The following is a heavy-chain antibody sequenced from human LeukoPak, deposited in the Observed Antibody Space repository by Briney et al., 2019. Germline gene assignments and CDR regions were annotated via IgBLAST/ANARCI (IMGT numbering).Heavy chain of an antibody. J-gene: IGHJ4*02. Sequence: PGGSLRLSCAASGFTVSSNYMSWVRQAPGKGLEWVSVIYSGGSTYYADSVKGRFTISRDNSKNTLYLQMNSLRAEDTAVYYCARSYGSGREDPFDYWGQGTLVTVSS. CDR3: ARSYGSGREDPFDY. CDR2: IYSGGST. CDR1: GFTVSSNY. V-gene: IGHV3-66*01. D-gene: IGHD3-10*01.